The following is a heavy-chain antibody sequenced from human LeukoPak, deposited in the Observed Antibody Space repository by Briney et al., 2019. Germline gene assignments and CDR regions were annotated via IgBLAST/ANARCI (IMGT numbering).Heavy chain of an antibody. CDR2: IIPIFGTA. CDR1: GGTFSSYA. D-gene: IGHD3-3*01. J-gene: IGHJ6*03. V-gene: IGHV1-69*13. Sequence: SVKVSCKASGGTFSSYAISWARQAPGQGLEWMGGIIPIFGTANYAQKFQGRVTITADESTSTAYMELSSLRSEDTAVYYCARDLGNRMTWSGYYTPYYYYYMDVWGKGTTVTVSS. CDR3: ARDLGNRMTWSGYYTPYYYYYMDV.